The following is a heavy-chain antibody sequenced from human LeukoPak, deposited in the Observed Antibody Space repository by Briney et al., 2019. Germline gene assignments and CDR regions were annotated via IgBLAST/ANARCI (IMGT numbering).Heavy chain of an antibody. D-gene: IGHD5-12*01. CDR3: RVARLRVGFDY. V-gene: IGHV1-18*01. CDR1: GYTFTSYG. CDR2: ISAYNGNT. Sequence: GASVKVSCKASGYTFTSYGISWVRQAPGQGLEWMGWISAYNGNTNYAQKFQGRVTMTTDTSTSTAYMDLRGLRSDDTAEYYCRVARLRVGFDYWGQGTLVTVSS. J-gene: IGHJ4*02.